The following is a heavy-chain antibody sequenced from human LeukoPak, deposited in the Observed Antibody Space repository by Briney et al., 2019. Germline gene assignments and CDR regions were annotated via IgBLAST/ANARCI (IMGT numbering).Heavy chain of an antibody. Sequence: SETLSLTCTVSGGSISSYYWSWIRQPPGKGLEWIGYIYYSGSTNYNPSLKSRVTISVDTSKNQFSLKLSSVTAADTAVYYCARDFLGAGTVGATSGYWGQGTLVTVSS. CDR3: ARDFLGAGTVGATSGY. CDR2: IYYSGST. D-gene: IGHD1-26*01. V-gene: IGHV4-59*12. CDR1: GGSISSYY. J-gene: IGHJ4*02.